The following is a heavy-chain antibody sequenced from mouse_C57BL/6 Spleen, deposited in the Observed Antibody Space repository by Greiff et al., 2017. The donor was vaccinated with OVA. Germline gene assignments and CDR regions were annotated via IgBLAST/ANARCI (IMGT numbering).Heavy chain of an antibody. CDR3: ARHEGHYYGSSSYWYFDV. J-gene: IGHJ1*03. V-gene: IGHV1-62-2*01. Sequence: VQLQQSGAELVKPGASVKLSCKASGYTFTEYTIHWVKQRSGQGLEWIGWFYPGSGSIKYNEKFKDKATLTADKSSSTVYMELSRLTSEDSAVYFCARHEGHYYGSSSYWYFDVWGTGTTVTVSS. CDR1: GYTFTEYT. CDR2: FYPGSGSI. D-gene: IGHD1-1*01.